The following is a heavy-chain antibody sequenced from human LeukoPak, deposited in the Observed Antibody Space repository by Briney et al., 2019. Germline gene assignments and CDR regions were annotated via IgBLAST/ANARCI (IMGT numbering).Heavy chain of an antibody. Sequence: SETLSLTCTVSGGSISSGDYYWSWIRQPPGKGLEWIGYIYYSGSTYYNPSLKSRVTISVDTSKNQFSLKLSSATAADTAVYYCASSSGDWFDPWGQGTLVTVSS. CDR1: GGSISSGDYY. V-gene: IGHV4-30-4*01. CDR3: ASSSGDWFDP. J-gene: IGHJ5*02. CDR2: IYYSGST. D-gene: IGHD2-15*01.